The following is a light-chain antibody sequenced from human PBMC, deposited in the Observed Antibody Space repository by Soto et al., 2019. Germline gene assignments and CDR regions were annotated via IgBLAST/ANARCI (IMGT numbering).Light chain of an antibody. CDR1: QSVKSSY. V-gene: IGKV3-20*01. Sequence: DIVLTQSPGTLSLSPGERATLPCRASQSVKSSYLAWYQHKPGQAPRLLIYGTSSRATGIPDRFSGSGSGTDFTLTISRMAPEDFAVYYCQQYGSSITFGQGTRLEIK. CDR3: QQYGSSIT. J-gene: IGKJ5*01. CDR2: GTS.